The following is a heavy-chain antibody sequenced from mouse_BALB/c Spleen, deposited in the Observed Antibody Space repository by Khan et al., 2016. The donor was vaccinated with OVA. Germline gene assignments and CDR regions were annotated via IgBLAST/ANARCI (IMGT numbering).Heavy chain of an antibody. CDR1: GYSITSCYA. J-gene: IGHJ2*01. Sequence: EVQLVESGPGLVKPSQSLSLTCTVTGYSITSCYAWNLIRQLPGNKLEWMGYISYSGVTSYTPSLKSRISLTRDTSKNQFFLQLNSVTTEDTATYYCARGNYYGYYFDYWGQGTTLTVSS. V-gene: IGHV3-2*02. CDR2: ISYSGVT. CDR3: ARGNYYGYYFDY. D-gene: IGHD1-1*01.